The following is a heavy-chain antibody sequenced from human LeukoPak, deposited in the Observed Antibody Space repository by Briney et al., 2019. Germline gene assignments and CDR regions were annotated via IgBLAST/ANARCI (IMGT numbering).Heavy chain of an antibody. CDR3: VKVAKYYYGSETYYFFEH. CDR1: GLTFSSYS. V-gene: IGHV3-7*01. J-gene: IGHJ4*02. D-gene: IGHD3-10*01. CDR2: INQDGTEK. Sequence: GGSLRLSCAASGLTFSSYSINWVRQLPGKGLEWVANINQDGTEKYYVDSVKGRFTISRDNAKNSLDLQMNSLRVEDTGIYYCVKVAKYYYGSETYYFFEHWGQGTPVTASS.